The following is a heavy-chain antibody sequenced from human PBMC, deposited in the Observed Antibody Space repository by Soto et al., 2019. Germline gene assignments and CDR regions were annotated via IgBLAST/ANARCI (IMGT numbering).Heavy chain of an antibody. CDR2: IRNAARSYST. CDR1: GFTLSNHY. D-gene: IGHD3-3*01. CDR3: AALTWSGYYLP. Sequence: EVQLVESGGGLVQPGGSLRLSCVASGFTLSNHYMDWVRQAPGKGLEWIGLIRNAARSYSTEHAASVKGRFTISRDDSKNTLYLQMNSLRTEDTAVYYCAALTWSGYYLPWGQGTMVTVSS. J-gene: IGHJ5*02. V-gene: IGHV3-72*01.